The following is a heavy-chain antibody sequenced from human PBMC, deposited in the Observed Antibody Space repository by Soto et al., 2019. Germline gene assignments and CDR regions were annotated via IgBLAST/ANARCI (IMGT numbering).Heavy chain of an antibody. CDR3: TSGTSGSSGLLY. V-gene: IGHV3-48*01. CDR1: GFTFSSYG. Sequence: PGGSLRLSCAASGFTFSSYGMNWVRQAPGKGLEWVSYFSSSSSTTYYADSVTGRFTTSRHNSKNTLYLQTNSLRAEATAVYSCTSGTSGSSGLLYWGQGTLVTVPS. D-gene: IGHD3-22*01. J-gene: IGHJ4*02. CDR2: FSSSSSTT.